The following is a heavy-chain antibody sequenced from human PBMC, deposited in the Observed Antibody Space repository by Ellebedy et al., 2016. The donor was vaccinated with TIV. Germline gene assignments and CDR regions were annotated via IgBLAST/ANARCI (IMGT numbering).Heavy chain of an antibody. Sequence: GGSLRLSCAASGFTFSSFAVTWVRQAPGKGLEWVSSISASGRTTYHADSVKGRFTISRDNSKSTLFLQMGSLRVEDTAVYYCAKNIGDFAWGAFDLWGQGTMVTVSS. D-gene: IGHD7-27*01. V-gene: IGHV3-23*01. J-gene: IGHJ3*01. CDR2: ISASGRTT. CDR1: GFTFSSFA. CDR3: AKNIGDFAWGAFDL.